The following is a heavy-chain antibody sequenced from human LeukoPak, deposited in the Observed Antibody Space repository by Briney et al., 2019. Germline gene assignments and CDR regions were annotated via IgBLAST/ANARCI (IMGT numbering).Heavy chain of an antibody. CDR2: IYNGVNT. D-gene: IGHD1-26*01. J-gene: IGHJ5*02. CDR3: ARSRAFNSGAFDP. CDR1: GASVSSASY. Sequence: SETLSLTCTVSGASVSSASYWTWIRQPPGKGVEWIAHIYNGVNTNYNLSLKSRVTISVDTSKNQFSLRLNSVTAADTAVYYCARSRAFNSGAFDPWGQGSLVTVSS. V-gene: IGHV4-61*01.